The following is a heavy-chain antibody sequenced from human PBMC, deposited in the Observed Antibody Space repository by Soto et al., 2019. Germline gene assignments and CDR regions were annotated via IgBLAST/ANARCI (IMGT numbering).Heavy chain of an antibody. V-gene: IGHV3-23*01. CDR3: ARDCGYGYGMDV. J-gene: IGHJ6*02. CDR1: ELTICKYS. D-gene: IGHD2-15*01. Sequence: PWVPRRVSCAAAELTICKYSVTYVHQAPGKGLEWVSTISGSGGSTYYADSVKGRFTISRDNSKNTLYLQMNSLRAEDTAVYYCARDCGYGYGMDVWGQGTTVTVSS. CDR2: ISGSGGST.